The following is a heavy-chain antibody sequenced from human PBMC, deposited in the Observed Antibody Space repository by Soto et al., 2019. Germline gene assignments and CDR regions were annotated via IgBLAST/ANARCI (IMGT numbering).Heavy chain of an antibody. CDR3: ARGSHYFWSGYQYNYFHP. D-gene: IGHD3-3*01. V-gene: IGHV1-18*01. CDR1: GYTFTSYD. CDR2: ISAYNGNT. J-gene: IGHJ5*02. Sequence: ASVKVSCKASGYTFTSYDINWVRQAPGQGLEWMGWISAYNGNTNYAQKLQGRVTMTTDTSTSTAYMELSSLRSEDTAVYYCARGSHYFWSGYQYNYFHPRRQAILVTV.